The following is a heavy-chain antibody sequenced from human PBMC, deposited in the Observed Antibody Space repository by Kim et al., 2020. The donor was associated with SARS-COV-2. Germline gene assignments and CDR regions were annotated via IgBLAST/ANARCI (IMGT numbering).Heavy chain of an antibody. Sequence: SQTLSLTCAISGDSVSSNSAAWNWIRQSPSRGLEWLGRTYYRSKWYNDYAVSVKSRITINPDTSKNQFSLQLNSVTPEDTAVYYCARDHDDILTGYYNGHDYWGQGTLVTVSS. V-gene: IGHV6-1*01. J-gene: IGHJ4*02. D-gene: IGHD3-9*01. CDR3: ARDHDDILTGYYNGHDY. CDR2: TYYRSKWYN. CDR1: GDSVSSNSAA.